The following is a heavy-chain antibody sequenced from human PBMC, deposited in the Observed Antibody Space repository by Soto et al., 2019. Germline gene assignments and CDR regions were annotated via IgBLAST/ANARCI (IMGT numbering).Heavy chain of an antibody. CDR3: ARDQSWHDLVWWFDP. Sequence: GASVKVSCKASGYTFTIDVMNWVRQAPGQGLEWMGWINTSTGNPTYAQGLTGRFVFSLDTSVSTAYLQICSLKAEDTAVYYCARDQSWHDLVWWFDPWGQGTLVTVSS. CDR2: INTSTGNP. CDR1: GYTFTIDV. J-gene: IGHJ5*02. D-gene: IGHD1-1*01. V-gene: IGHV7-4-1*01.